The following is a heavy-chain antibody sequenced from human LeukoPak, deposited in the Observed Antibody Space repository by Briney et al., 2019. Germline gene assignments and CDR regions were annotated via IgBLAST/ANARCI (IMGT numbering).Heavy chain of an antibody. CDR1: GGSISSYY. Sequence: SETLSLTCTVSGGSISSYYWSWIRQPPGKGLEWIGYIYYSGSTNYNPSLKSRATISVDTSENQFSLKLSSVTAADTAVYYCARDSGYYDSSGSYDYWGQGTLVTVSS. CDR2: IYYSGST. D-gene: IGHD3-22*01. V-gene: IGHV4-59*01. J-gene: IGHJ4*02. CDR3: ARDSGYYDSSGSYDY.